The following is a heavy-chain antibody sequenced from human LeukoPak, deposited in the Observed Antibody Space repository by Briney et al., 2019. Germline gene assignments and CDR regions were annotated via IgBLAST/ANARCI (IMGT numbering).Heavy chain of an antibody. V-gene: IGHV1-69*01. CDR1: GGTFSSYA. D-gene: IGHD2-2*01. CDR3: ARLYCSSTSCYTNFGAFDI. CDR2: IIPIFGTA. Sequence: ASVKVSCKASGGTFSSYAISWVRQAPGQGLEWMGGIIPIFGTANYAQKFQGRVTITADESTSTAYMELSSLRSEDTAVYYCARLYCSSTSCYTNFGAFDIWGQGTMVTVSS. J-gene: IGHJ3*02.